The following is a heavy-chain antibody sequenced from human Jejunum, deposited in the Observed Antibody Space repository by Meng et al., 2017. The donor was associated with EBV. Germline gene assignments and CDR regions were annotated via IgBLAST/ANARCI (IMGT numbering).Heavy chain of an antibody. V-gene: IGHV1-46*01. CDR3: ARSIIAPAATGY. CDR2: INPNGGST. D-gene: IGHD6-13*01. CDR1: GYTFTSYS. Sequence: QVKLVQSGAEVKKPGASVKMSCKASGYTFTSYSMHWVRQAPGQGLEWMGIINPNGGSTTYAQEFQGRLTMTRDTSTSTVNMELSSLRSEDTAMYYCARSIIAPAATGYWGQGTLVTVSS. J-gene: IGHJ4*02.